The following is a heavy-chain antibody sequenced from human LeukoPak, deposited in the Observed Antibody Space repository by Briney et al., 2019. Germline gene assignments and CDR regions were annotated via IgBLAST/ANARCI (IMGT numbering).Heavy chain of an antibody. CDR1: GYTFTSYD. V-gene: IGHV1-8*01. D-gene: IGHD2-15*01. J-gene: IGHJ4*02. CDR2: MNPNSGNT. Sequence: ASVKVSCKASGYTFTSYDINWVRQATGQGLEWMGWMNPNSGNTGYAQKFQGRVTMTRNTSITTAYLELSSLRSEDTAVFYCARGAPGSYCSGGSCPYFDYWGQGTLVTVSS. CDR3: ARGAPGSYCSGGSCPYFDY.